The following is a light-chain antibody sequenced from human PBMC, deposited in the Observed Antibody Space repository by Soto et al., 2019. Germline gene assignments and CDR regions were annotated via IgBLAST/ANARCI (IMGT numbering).Light chain of an antibody. CDR2: ATS. J-gene: IGKJ5*01. V-gene: IGKV1-39*01. CDR1: QTVSTY. Sequence: DIQMTQSPSSLSASVGDSVTITCRTSQTVSTYLNWYQQKPGKAPRLLIYATSSLQSGVPSTFSGSGSGTDFTLTFNSLQPEDFATYYCQQSCGSPMTFGQWTRLEIK. CDR3: QQSCGSPMT.